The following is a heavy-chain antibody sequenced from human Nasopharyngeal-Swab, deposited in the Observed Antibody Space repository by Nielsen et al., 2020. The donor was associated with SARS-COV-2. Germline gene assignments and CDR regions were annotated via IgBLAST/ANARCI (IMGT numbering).Heavy chain of an antibody. CDR3: ARGFASSLR. V-gene: IGHV3-66*01. CDR1: GFTVSSSY. J-gene: IGHJ4*02. Sequence: GESLKISCAASGFTVSSSYMSWVRQAPGKGLEWVSVIYSGGSTYYADSVKGRFTISRDNSKNTLYLQMNSLRAEDTAVYYCARGFASSLRWGQGTLVTVSS. D-gene: IGHD5/OR15-5a*01. CDR2: IYSGGST.